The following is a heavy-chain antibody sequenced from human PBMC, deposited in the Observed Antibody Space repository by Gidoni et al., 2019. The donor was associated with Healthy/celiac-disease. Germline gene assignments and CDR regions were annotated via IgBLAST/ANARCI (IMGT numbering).Heavy chain of an antibody. V-gene: IGHV1-18*01. D-gene: IGHD3-9*01. CDR1: GYTFTSYG. Sequence: QVQLVQSGAEVKKPGASVKVSCQASGYTFTSYGLSWVRQAPGQGLEWMGWIRAYNGNTNYAQKLQGRVTMTTDTSTSTAYMELRSLRSDDTAVYYCARDGRTYYDILTGFYYFDYWGQGTLVTVSS. J-gene: IGHJ4*02. CDR2: IRAYNGNT. CDR3: ARDGRTYYDILTGFYYFDY.